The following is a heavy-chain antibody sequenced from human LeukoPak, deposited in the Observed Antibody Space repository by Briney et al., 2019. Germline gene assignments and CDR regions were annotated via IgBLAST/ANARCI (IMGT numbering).Heavy chain of an antibody. Sequence: GESLKISCKGSGYSFTSYWIGWVRQMPGKGLEWMGIIYPGDSDTRYSPSFQGQVTISAAKSISTAYLQWSSVKASDTAMYYCARRTVGDLRYIDYWGQGTLVTVSS. D-gene: IGHD2-21*01. CDR3: ARRTVGDLRYIDY. V-gene: IGHV5-51*01. CDR2: IYPGDSDT. J-gene: IGHJ4*02. CDR1: GYSFTSYW.